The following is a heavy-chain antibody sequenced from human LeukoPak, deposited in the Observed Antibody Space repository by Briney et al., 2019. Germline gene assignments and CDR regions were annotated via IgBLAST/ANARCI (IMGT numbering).Heavy chain of an antibody. V-gene: IGHV5-51*01. Sequence: KFGESLKISCKGSGYSFTSYWIGWVRQMPGKGLEWIGIIYPGDSDTRYSPSFQGQVTISADKSISTAYLQWSSLKASDTAMYYCATLGYCSSTSCYSGWFDPWGQGTLVTVSS. D-gene: IGHD2-2*01. CDR2: IYPGDSDT. CDR1: GYSFTSYW. CDR3: ATLGYCSSTSCYSGWFDP. J-gene: IGHJ5*02.